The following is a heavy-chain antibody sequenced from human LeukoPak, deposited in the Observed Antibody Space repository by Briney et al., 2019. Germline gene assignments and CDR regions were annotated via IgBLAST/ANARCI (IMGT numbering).Heavy chain of an antibody. CDR2: LWSHGRSE. J-gene: IGHJ4*02. Sequence: GGSLRLSCAASGSTLIRHGMHWVRQAQGKGLEWVAVLWSHGRSEYHAGSAKGRFSIHRESSRNTAYLQMNILRLEHRHVYYCARDNPTSSHYSLFQYWGQEPRVPVSS. V-gene: IGHV3-33*01. CDR3: ARDNPTSSHYSLFQY. CDR1: GSTLIRHG. D-gene: IGHD3-22*01.